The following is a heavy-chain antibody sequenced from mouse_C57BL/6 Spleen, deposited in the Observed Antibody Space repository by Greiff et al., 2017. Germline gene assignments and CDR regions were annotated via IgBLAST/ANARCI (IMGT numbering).Heavy chain of an antibody. CDR3: ERKLSYDGSSSDYFDY. CDR1: GYAFSSYW. J-gene: IGHJ2*01. D-gene: IGHD1-1*01. Sequence: VQLQQSGAELVKPGASVKISCKASGYAFSSYWMHWVKQRPGQGLEWIGQIYPGDGDTNYNGKFKGKATLTADTSSSTAYMQLSSLTSEDSAVYFCERKLSYDGSSSDYFDYWGQGTTLTVSS. CDR2: IYPGDGDT. V-gene: IGHV1-80*01.